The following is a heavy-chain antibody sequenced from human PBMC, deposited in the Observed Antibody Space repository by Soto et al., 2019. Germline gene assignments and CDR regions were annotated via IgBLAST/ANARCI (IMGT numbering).Heavy chain of an antibody. V-gene: IGHV3-23*01. CDR3: AKDQPLWLLTDY. Sequence: QTGGSLRLSCAASVFTFSSYAMSWVRQAPGKGLEWVSAISGSGGSTYYADSVKGRFTISRDNSKNTLYLQMNSLRAEDTAVYYCAKDQPLWLLTDYWGQGTLVTVSS. D-gene: IGHD2-2*01. CDR2: ISGSGGST. CDR1: VFTFSSYA. J-gene: IGHJ4*02.